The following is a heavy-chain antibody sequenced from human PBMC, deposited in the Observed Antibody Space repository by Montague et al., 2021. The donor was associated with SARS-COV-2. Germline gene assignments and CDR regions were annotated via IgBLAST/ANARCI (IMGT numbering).Heavy chain of an antibody. V-gene: IGHV4-59*01. CDR3: ARGPDHYYFWSGYYRPWFDP. J-gene: IGHJ5*02. CDR1: GGSISSYY. Sequence: SETLSLTCTVSGGSISSYYWSWIRQPPGQGLELIGYIYYSGSTNXNPSLKIRVTISVDTSKNQFSLKLSSVTAADTAVYYCARGPDHYYFWSGYYRPWFDPWGQGTMVTVSS. CDR2: IYYSGST. D-gene: IGHD3-3*01.